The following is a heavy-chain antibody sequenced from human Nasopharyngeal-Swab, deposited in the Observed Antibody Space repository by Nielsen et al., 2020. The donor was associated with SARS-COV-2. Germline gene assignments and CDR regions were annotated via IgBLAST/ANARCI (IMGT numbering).Heavy chain of an antibody. CDR2: VYHSGGT. CDR1: GYSISSANY. Sequence: SETLSLTCAVSGYSISSANYWAWIRQSSGKGLEWIGSVYHSGGTYYNPSLKSRATISVDTSNNQFSLKLTSVTAADTAVYYCGRHGAGTGGNRVYYYYYVNVWGKGTTVTVSS. D-gene: IGHD1-1*01. CDR3: GRHGAGTGGNRVYYYYYVNV. V-gene: IGHV4-38-2*01. J-gene: IGHJ6*03.